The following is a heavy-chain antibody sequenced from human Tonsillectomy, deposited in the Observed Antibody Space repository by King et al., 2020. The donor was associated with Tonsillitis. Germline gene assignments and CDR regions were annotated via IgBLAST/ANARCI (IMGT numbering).Heavy chain of an antibody. CDR1: GFTFDDYA. D-gene: IGHD6-19*01. V-gene: IGHV3-9*01. Sequence: VQLVESGGGLVQPGRSLRLSCAASGFTFDDYAMHWVRQAPGKGLEWVSGISWNSGSIGYADSVKGRFTISRDNAKNSLYLQMNSLRAEDTALYYCAKDVESRSAVAGTSWFAPWGQGTLVTVSS. CDR2: ISWNSGSI. CDR3: AKDVESRSAVAGTSWFAP. J-gene: IGHJ5*02.